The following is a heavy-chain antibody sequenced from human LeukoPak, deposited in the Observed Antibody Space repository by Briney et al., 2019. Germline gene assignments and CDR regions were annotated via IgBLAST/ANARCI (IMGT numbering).Heavy chain of an antibody. Sequence: GGSLRLSCAASGFTFSSYAMSWVRQAPGKGLEWVSAISGSGGSTYYADSVKGRFTISRNKSKNTLYLQMNSLRAEVTAVYYCAKGRNQWELLPEFDYWGQGTLVTVSS. J-gene: IGHJ4*02. V-gene: IGHV3-23*01. D-gene: IGHD1-26*01. CDR1: GFTFSSYA. CDR3: AKGRNQWELLPEFDY. CDR2: ISGSGGST.